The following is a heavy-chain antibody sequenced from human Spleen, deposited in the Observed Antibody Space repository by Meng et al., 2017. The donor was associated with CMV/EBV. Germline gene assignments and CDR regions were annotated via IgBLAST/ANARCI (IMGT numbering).Heavy chain of an antibody. J-gene: IGHJ4*02. CDR3: ARDKGNCGGDCYFRD. Sequence: GESLKISCAASGFTFSSYEMNWVRQAPGKGLEWVSYISSSGSTIYYADSVKGRFTISRDNAKNSLYLQMNSLRAEDTAVYYCARDKGNCGGDCYFRDWGQGTLVTVSS. D-gene: IGHD2-21*01. CDR2: ISSSGSTI. CDR1: GFTFSSYE. V-gene: IGHV3-48*03.